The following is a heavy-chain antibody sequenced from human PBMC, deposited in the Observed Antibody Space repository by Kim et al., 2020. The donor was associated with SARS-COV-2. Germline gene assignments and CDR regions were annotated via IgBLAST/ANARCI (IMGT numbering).Heavy chain of an antibody. V-gene: IGHV1-69*13. CDR1: GGTFSSYA. CDR3: ARDAPYCSSTSCLAPYGMDV. CDR2: IIPIFGTA. D-gene: IGHD2-2*01. Sequence: SVKVSCKASGGTFSSYAISWVRQAPGQGLEWMGGIIPIFGTANYAQKFQGRVTITADESTSTAYMELSSLRSEDTAVYYCARDAPYCSSTSCLAPYGMDVWGQGTTVTVSS. J-gene: IGHJ6*02.